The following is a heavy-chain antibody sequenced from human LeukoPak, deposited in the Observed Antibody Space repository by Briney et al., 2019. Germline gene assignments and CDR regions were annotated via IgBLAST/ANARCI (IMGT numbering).Heavy chain of an antibody. V-gene: IGHV3-30*02. J-gene: IGHJ4*02. CDR1: GFTFSSYG. D-gene: IGHD5-24*01. CDR3: AKTPVGMVPLDY. Sequence: GGSLRLSCAASGFTFSSYGMYWVRQAPGKGLEWVAFIRYDGSNKYYADSVKGRFTISRDNSKNTLYLQMKSLRAEDTAVYYCAKTPVGMVPLDYWGQGTLVTVSS. CDR2: IRYDGSNK.